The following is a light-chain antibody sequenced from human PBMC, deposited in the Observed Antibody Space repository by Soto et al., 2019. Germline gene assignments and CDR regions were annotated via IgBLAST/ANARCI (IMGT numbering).Light chain of an antibody. V-gene: IGLV2-14*03. CDR2: DVS. CDR3: SSYRTSNTRQIV. J-gene: IGLJ1*01. Sequence: QSVLTQPASVSGSPGQSITLSCTGTSSDVGGYNYVSWYQHHPGKAPKLMIYDVSNRPSGVSNRFSGSKSGNTASLSISGLQPEDEADYYCSSYRTSNTRQIVCGTGTKVTVL. CDR1: SSDVGGYNY.